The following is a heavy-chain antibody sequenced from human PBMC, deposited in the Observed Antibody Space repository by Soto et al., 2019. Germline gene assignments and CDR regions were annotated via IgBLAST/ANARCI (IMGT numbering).Heavy chain of an antibody. CDR1: GGSISSYY. V-gene: IGHV4-4*07. J-gene: IGHJ4*02. Sequence: SETLSLTCTVSGGSISSYYWSWVRQPAGKGLEWIGRVYTSGSTIYNPSLKSRVTVSLDTSKNQFSLKLTSVTAADTAVYYCCYSSGWYAEKFDSWGQGTLVTVSS. D-gene: IGHD6-19*01. CDR2: VYTSGST. CDR3: CYSSGWYAEKFDS.